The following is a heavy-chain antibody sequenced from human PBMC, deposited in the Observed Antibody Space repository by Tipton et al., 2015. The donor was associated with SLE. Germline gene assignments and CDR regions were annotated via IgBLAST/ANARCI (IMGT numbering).Heavy chain of an antibody. Sequence: SLRLSCVASGFTFSRNAMHWVRQAPGKGLEWVAVISYDGSNKYYADSVKGRFTISRDNSKNTLYLQMNSLRAEDTAVYYCARSAAAGTLDYWGQGTLVTVSS. V-gene: IGHV3-30-3*01. CDR2: ISYDGSNK. CDR3: ARSAAAGTLDY. J-gene: IGHJ4*02. D-gene: IGHD6-13*01. CDR1: GFTFSRNA.